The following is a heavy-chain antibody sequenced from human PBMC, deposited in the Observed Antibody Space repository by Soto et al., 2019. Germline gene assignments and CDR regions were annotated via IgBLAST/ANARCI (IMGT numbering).Heavy chain of an antibody. V-gene: IGHV4-34*01. Sequence: SETLSLTCAVYGGSFSGYYWSWIRQPPGKGLEWIGEINHSGSTNYNPSLKSRVTISVDTSKNQFSLKLSSVTAADTAVYYCARGWDIVVVPAAPGGVYMDVWGKGTTVTV. CDR2: INHSGST. D-gene: IGHD2-2*01. J-gene: IGHJ6*03. CDR1: GGSFSGYY. CDR3: ARGWDIVVVPAAPGGVYMDV.